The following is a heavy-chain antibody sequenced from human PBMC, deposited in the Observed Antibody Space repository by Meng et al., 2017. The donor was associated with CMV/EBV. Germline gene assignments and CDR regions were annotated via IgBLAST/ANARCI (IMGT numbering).Heavy chain of an antibody. CDR1: GGSISSGDYY. CDR3: ARVMGPNRTPYYFDY. CDR2: IYYSGST. Sequence: QVRRQDSGQGLVRPSQPPSPTCTVSGGSISSGDYYWSWIRQPPGKGLEWIGYIYYSGSTYYNPSLKSRVTISVDTSKNQFSLKLSSVTAADTAVYYCARVMGPNRTPYYFDYWGQGTLVTVSS. D-gene: IGHD1-14*01. J-gene: IGHJ4*02. V-gene: IGHV4-30-4*08.